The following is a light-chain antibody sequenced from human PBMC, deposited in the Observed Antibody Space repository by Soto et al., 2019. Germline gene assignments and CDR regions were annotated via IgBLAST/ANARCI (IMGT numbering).Light chain of an antibody. V-gene: IGLV2-14*01. Sequence: QSALTQPASVSGSPGQSITISCTGTSSDVGGYNYVSWYQQYPGKAPKLMIFEVNNRPSGVSNRFSGSKSGNTASLTISGLQAEDEAEYYCSSFTTSGPVFGGGTKLTVL. J-gene: IGLJ3*02. CDR2: EVN. CDR1: SSDVGGYNY. CDR3: SSFTTSGPV.